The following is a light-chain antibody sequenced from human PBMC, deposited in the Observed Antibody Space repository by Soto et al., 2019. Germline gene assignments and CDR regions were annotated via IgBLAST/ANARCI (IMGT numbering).Light chain of an antibody. V-gene: IGKV3-11*01. Sequence: DIVLTPSPGTLSLSPGDSATLSCRATQRIGPSLAWSKQRPGQPPSVLLSDASLRATGIPDRFSGSGSGTDFALSISSLEPEHFAVYYCHLSQQRSRWPPIAFGQGTRLEI. J-gene: IGKJ5*01. CDR1: QRIGPS. CDR3: HLSQQRSRWPPIA. CDR2: DAS.